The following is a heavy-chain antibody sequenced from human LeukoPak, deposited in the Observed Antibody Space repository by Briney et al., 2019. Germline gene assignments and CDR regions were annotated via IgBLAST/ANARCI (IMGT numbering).Heavy chain of an antibody. J-gene: IGHJ6*03. Sequence: PGGSLRLSCAASGFTFSSYAMSWVRQAPGKGLEWVSAISGSGGSTYYADSVKGRFTISRDNSKNTLYLQMNSLRAEDTAVYYCAKEVLRFLEWPRGYMDVWGKGTTVTVAS. CDR1: GFTFSSYA. CDR2: ISGSGGST. V-gene: IGHV3-23*01. D-gene: IGHD3-3*01. CDR3: AKEVLRFLEWPRGYMDV.